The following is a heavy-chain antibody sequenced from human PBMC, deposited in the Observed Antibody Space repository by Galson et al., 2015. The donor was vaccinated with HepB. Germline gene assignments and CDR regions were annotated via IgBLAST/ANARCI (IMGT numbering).Heavy chain of an antibody. CDR3: TTDRGYYGSGSYLFDY. CDR1: GFTFSNAW. D-gene: IGHD3-10*01. Sequence: SLRLSCAASGFTFSNAWMNWVRQAPGKGLEWVGRIKSKTDGGTTDYAAPVKGRFTISRDDSKNTLYLQMNSLKTEDTAVYYCTTDRGYYGSGSYLFDYWGQGTLVTVSS. CDR2: IKSKTDGGTT. J-gene: IGHJ4*02. V-gene: IGHV3-15*07.